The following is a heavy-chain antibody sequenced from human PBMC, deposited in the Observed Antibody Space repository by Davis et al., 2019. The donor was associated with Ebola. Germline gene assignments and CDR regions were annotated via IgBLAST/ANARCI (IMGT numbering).Heavy chain of an antibody. V-gene: IGHV3-30-3*01. J-gene: IGHJ4*02. CDR3: ARVAAAPFDY. D-gene: IGHD6-25*01. CDR1: GFTFGSYA. Sequence: GESLKISCAASGFTFGSYAMHWVRQAPGKGLEWVAVISYDGSNKYYADSVKGRFTISRDNSKNTLYLHMNSLRAEDTAVYYCARVAAAPFDYWGQGTLVTVSS. CDR2: ISYDGSNK.